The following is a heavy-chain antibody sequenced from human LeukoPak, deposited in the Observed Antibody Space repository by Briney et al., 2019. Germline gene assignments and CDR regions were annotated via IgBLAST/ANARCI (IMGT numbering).Heavy chain of an antibody. CDR3: AKFEGATIPGWFNDY. CDR1: EFIFSDYA. V-gene: IGHV3-23*05. Sequence: GGFLRLSCAASEFIFSDYAMGWVRQAPGKGLGCVSTIDKTTYPTFYADSVKGRFTISRDNSKNTLYLQMNSLRTEDTAVYFCAKFEGATIPGWFNDYWGQGILVTVSS. CDR2: IDKTTYPT. J-gene: IGHJ4*02. D-gene: IGHD6-19*01.